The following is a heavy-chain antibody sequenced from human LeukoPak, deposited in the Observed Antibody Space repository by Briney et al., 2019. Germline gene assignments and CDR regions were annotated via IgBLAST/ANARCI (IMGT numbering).Heavy chain of an antibody. CDR1: GFTFSSCS. V-gene: IGHV3-21*01. CDR3: ARGLHCSSTSCYPY. D-gene: IGHD2-2*01. CDR2: ISSSSSYI. Sequence: GGSLRLSCAASGFTFSSCSMNWVRQAPGKGLEWVSSISSSSSYIYYADSVKGRFTISRDNAKNSLYLQMNSLRAEDTAVYYCARGLHCSSTSCYPYWGQGTLVTVSS. J-gene: IGHJ4*02.